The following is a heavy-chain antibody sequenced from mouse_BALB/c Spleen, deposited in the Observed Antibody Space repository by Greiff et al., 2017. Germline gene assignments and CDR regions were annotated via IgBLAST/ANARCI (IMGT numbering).Heavy chain of an antibody. CDR2: ISNGGGST. J-gene: IGHJ4*01. Sequence: EVQGVESGGGLVQPGGSLKLSCAASGFTFSSYTMSWVRQTPEKRLEWVAYISNGGGSTYYPDTVKGRFTISRDNAKNTLYLQMSSLKSEDTAMYYCARLLRLDAMDYWGQGTSVTVSA. CDR3: ARLLRLDAMDY. V-gene: IGHV5-12-2*01. D-gene: IGHD1-2*01. CDR1: GFTFSSYT.